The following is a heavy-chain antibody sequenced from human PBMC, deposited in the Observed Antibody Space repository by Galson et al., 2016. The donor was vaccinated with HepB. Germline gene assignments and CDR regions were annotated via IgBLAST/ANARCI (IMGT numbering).Heavy chain of an antibody. Sequence: VRQAPGKGLEWVSLISYAGSIKYYADSVKGRFTLSRDNSKSTVHLQMNSLRPEDTAVYYCVRGVTESAVITADTLPKLRRPDENYSYYMDVWCKGTTVTVSS. D-gene: IGHD3-22*01. V-gene: IGHV3-30-3*01. J-gene: IGHJ6*03. CDR2: ISYAGSIK. CDR3: VRGVTESAVITADTLPKLRRPDENYSYYMDV.